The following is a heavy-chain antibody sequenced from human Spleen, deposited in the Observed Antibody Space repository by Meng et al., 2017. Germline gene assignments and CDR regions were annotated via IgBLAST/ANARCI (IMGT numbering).Heavy chain of an antibody. CDR3: ARNVYATLTYDFDY. J-gene: IGHJ4*02. CDR1: GFTFRSYA. CDR2: ISFDGSDK. V-gene: IGHV3-30*01. Sequence: QVQLVESGGGVVQPGRSLRLSCAASGFTFRSYAMNWVRQALGKGLEWVAVISFDGSDKYYADSVKGRFTISRDNSENTLSLQMNSLRGEDTAVYYCARNVYATLTYDFDYWGQGTLVTVSS. D-gene: IGHD4-17*01.